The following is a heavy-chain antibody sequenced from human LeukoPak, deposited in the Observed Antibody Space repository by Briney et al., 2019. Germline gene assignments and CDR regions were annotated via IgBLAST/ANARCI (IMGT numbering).Heavy chain of an antibody. D-gene: IGHD2-2*01. CDR1: GFTLSTYT. CDR2: LSCDGTNK. CDR3: ARSQGQLYCSTSSCYYFDY. Sequence: GGSLRLSCAASGFTLSTYTMHWVRQAPGKGLEWVAVLSCDGTNKYNADSVKGRFTVSRDSSKNTLYLQMNSLRAEDTAVYYCARSQGQLYCSTSSCYYFDYWGQGTLVTVSS. J-gene: IGHJ4*02. V-gene: IGHV3-30-3*01.